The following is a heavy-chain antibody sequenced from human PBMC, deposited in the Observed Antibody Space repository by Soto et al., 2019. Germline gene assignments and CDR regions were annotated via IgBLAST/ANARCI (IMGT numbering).Heavy chain of an antibody. CDR1: GFTFSSYW. V-gene: IGHV3-7*01. Sequence: GGSLRLSCAPSGFTFSSYWMTWVRQAPGKGLEWVANIKQDGSAKYYVDSVKGRFTISRDNAKNSLYLQMNSLRAEDTAVYYCASWLKTSGWYVLLEGSFDYWGQGTLVTAPQ. J-gene: IGHJ4*02. CDR2: IKQDGSAK. CDR3: ASWLKTSGWYVLLEGSFDY. D-gene: IGHD6-19*01.